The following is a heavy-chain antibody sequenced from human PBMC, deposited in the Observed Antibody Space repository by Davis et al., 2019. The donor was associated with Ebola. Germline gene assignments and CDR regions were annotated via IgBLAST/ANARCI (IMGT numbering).Heavy chain of an antibody. CDR3: AKDNGGGSYSSYYYGMDV. J-gene: IGHJ6*02. Sequence: PGGSLRLSCAASGFTFSTYVMSWVRQAPGKGLEWVSTISGSGGYTYYADSVKGRFTISRDNSKNTLYLQMNSLRAEDTAVYHCAKDNGGGSYSSYYYGMDVWGQGTTVTVSS. CDR2: ISGSGGYT. CDR1: GFTFSTYV. V-gene: IGHV3-23*01. D-gene: IGHD1-26*01.